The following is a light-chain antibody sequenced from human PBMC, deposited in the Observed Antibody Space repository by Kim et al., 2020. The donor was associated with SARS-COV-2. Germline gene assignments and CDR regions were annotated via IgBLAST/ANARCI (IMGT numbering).Light chain of an antibody. CDR1: QGISND. J-gene: IGKJ3*01. Sequence: ASVGDRVTITCRASQGISNDLAWYQQKPGKVPKLLIYAASTLQSGVPSRFSGSGSGTDFTLTISSLQPEDVATYYFQKYNSAPFTFGPGTKVDIK. CDR2: AAS. CDR3: QKYNSAPFT. V-gene: IGKV1-27*01.